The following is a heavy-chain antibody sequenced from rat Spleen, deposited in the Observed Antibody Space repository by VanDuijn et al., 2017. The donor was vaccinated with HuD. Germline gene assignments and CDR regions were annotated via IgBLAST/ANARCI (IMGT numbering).Heavy chain of an antibody. D-gene: IGHD4-6*01. CDR2: ITNASGGT. Sequence: EVQLVESGGGLLQPGRSLKLSCITSGFTFNYYWMTWIRQAPGKGLEWVASITNASGGTHYPDSLKGRFTISRDIAKSTLYLQMNDRMSEDTATYYCTRRTYFRHWGQGVMVTVSS. J-gene: IGHJ2*01. CDR1: GFTFNYYW. V-gene: IGHV5-31*01. CDR3: TRRTYFRH.